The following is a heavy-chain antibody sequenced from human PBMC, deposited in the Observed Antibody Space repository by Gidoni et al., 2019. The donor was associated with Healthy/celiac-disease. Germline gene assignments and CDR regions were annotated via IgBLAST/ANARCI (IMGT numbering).Heavy chain of an antibody. CDR1: SDSVYSNSAA. Sequence: QAQMQQSGPGVVMPSPTISLTCAISSDSVYSNSAAWNWLRQSPSRGLEWQGRTYYSTKWHNDYAVSVKSRITINPDTSKNQFSLLLNSVTPEDTAVYYCARDDSSVYYHSWGQGTLVTVSS. CDR3: ARDDSSVYYHS. J-gene: IGHJ4*02. V-gene: IGHV6-1*01. D-gene: IGHD3-22*01. CDR2: TYYSTKWHN.